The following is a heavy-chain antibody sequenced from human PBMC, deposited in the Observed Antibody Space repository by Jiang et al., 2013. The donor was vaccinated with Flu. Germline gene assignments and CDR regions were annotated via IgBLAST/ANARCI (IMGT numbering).Heavy chain of an antibody. CDR1: GDSVSSNSAA. CDR3: ARGQDYYGSGTYPDIDY. Sequence: SLTCAISGDSVSSNSAAWNWIRQSPSRGLEWLGRTYYRSKWYNDYAVSVKSRITINPDTSKNQFSLQLNSVTPKDTAVYYCARGQDYYGSGTYPDIDYWGQGTLVTVSS. J-gene: IGHJ4*02. CDR2: TYYRSKWYN. D-gene: IGHD3-10*01. V-gene: IGHV6-1*01.